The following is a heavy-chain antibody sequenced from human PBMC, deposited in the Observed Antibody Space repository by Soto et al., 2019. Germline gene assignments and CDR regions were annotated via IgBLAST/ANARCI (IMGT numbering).Heavy chain of an antibody. J-gene: IGHJ4*02. CDR3: AKAVPLYYYDSSGYFDY. Sequence: QVQLVESGGGVVQPGRSLRLSCAASGFTFSRYGMHWVRQAPGKGLEWVAVISYDGSNKYYADSVKGRFTISRDNSKNTLYLQMNSLRAEDTAVYYCAKAVPLYYYDSSGYFDYWGQGTLVTVSS. CDR1: GFTFSRYG. CDR2: ISYDGSNK. V-gene: IGHV3-30*18. D-gene: IGHD3-22*01.